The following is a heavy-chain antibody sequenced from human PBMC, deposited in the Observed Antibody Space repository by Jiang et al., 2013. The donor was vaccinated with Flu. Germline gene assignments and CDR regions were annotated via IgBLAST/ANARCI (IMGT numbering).Heavy chain of an antibody. CDR1: GYTFTSYD. Sequence: SGAEVKKPGASVKVSCKASGYTFTSYDINWVRQATGQGLEWMGWMNPNSGNTGYAQKFQGRVTMTRNTSISTAYMELSSLRSEDTAVYYCARGRGICTNGVCYTGAFDIWGQGTMSPSLQ. J-gene: IGHJ3*02. CDR3: ARGRGICTNGVCYTGAFDI. D-gene: IGHD2-8*01. CDR2: MNPNSGNT. V-gene: IGHV1-8*01.